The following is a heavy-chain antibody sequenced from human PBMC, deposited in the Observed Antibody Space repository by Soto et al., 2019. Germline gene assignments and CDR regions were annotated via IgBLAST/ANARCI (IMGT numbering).Heavy chain of an antibody. V-gene: IGHV3-48*02. D-gene: IGHD2-21*02. CDR2: ISSSSDNI. Sequence: PXGSLRVSSAASGFTFSDHAMTWVRQSPGKGLQWIAYISSSSDNIYYAESVRGRFTVSRDNAKNALFLQMNSLRDDDTATYYCARLPKGSLVTAWGQGTRVTV. CDR3: ARLPKGSLVTA. CDR1: GFTFSDHA. J-gene: IGHJ4*02.